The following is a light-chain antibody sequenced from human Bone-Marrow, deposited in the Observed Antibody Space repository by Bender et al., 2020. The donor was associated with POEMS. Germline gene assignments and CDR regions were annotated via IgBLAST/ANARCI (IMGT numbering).Light chain of an antibody. CDR1: SSDVGAYNL. CDR3: FSYTSRSTGV. Sequence: QSALTQPASVSGSPGQSITISCTGASSDVGAYNLVSWFQQHPGKAPELMIYEVNKRPSGVPDRFSGSKSGNTASLTVSGLQGEDEADYHCFSYTSRSTGVSGTGTTVTVL. CDR2: EVN. J-gene: IGLJ1*01. V-gene: IGLV2-14*02.